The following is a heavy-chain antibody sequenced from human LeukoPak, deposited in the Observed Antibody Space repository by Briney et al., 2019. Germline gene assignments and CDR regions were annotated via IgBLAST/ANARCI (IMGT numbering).Heavy chain of an antibody. Sequence: PGGSLRLSCAASGFTFSSYGMSWVRQAPGKGLEWVSAISGSGGSTYYADSVKGRFTISRDNSKNTLYLQMNSLRAEDTAVYYCARAYYYDSSEDDAFDIWGQGTMVTVSS. D-gene: IGHD3-22*01. CDR3: ARAYYYDSSEDDAFDI. CDR2: ISGSGGST. CDR1: GFTFSSYG. V-gene: IGHV3-23*01. J-gene: IGHJ3*02.